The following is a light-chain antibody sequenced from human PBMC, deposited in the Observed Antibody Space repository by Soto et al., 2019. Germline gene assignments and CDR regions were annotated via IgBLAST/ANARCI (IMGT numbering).Light chain of an antibody. CDR3: SSYASGSTVV. Sequence: QSALTQPASVSGSPGQSITISCTGTSSDVGGYNYVSWYQQYPGKAPKLMIYDVTNRPSGVSNRFSGSKSGNTASLTISGLQAEDEADYYCSSYASGSTVVFGGGTKVTVL. V-gene: IGLV2-14*01. J-gene: IGLJ2*01. CDR2: DVT. CDR1: SSDVGGYNY.